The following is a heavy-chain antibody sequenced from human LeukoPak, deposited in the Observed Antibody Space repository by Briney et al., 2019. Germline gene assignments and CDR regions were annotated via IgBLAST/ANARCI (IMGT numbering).Heavy chain of an antibody. Sequence: SETLSLTCTVSGGSISSYYWSWIRQPAGKGLEWIGRIYTSGSTNYNPSLKSRVTMSVDTSKNQFSLKLSSVTAADTAVYYCARDHSGDTIFGVVYAFDIWGQGTMVTVSS. CDR2: IYTSGST. CDR3: ARDHSGDTIFGVVYAFDI. J-gene: IGHJ3*02. V-gene: IGHV4-4*07. D-gene: IGHD3-3*01. CDR1: GGSISSYY.